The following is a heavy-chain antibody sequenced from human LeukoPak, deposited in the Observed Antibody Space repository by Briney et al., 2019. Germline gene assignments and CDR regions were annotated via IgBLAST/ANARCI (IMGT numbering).Heavy chain of an antibody. Sequence: SETLSLTCTVSGHSISSAYYWGWIRQPPGKGLEWIGSIYHSGSTYYNPSLKSRVTISVDTSKNQFSVNLNSVTAADTAVYYCARGTTGYNWFDPWGQGTLVTVSS. CDR3: ARGTTGYNWFDP. CDR2: IYHSGST. CDR1: GHSISSAYY. D-gene: IGHD4-11*01. J-gene: IGHJ5*02. V-gene: IGHV4-38-2*02.